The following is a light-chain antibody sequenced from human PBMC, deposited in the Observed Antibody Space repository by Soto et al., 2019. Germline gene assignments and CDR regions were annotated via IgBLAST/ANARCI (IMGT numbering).Light chain of an antibody. Sequence: EIVSTQSPGTLSLSPGERATLSCRASQSVSSSYLAWYQQKPGQAPRLLIYGASSRATGIPDRFSGSGSGTDFTLTISRLEPEDFAVYYCQQYGGSRTFGQGTRLEIK. J-gene: IGKJ5*01. V-gene: IGKV3-20*01. CDR1: QSVSSSY. CDR2: GAS. CDR3: QQYGGSRT.